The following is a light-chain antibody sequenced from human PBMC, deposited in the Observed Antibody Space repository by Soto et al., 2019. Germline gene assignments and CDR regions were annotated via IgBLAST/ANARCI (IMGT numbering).Light chain of an antibody. Sequence: EIVMTQSPATLSVSPGERATLSCRASQSVTTNLAWYQQKPGQAPRLLIYNAYSRATGIPARISGSGSGTEFTLTINSLQSEDFAGYYCQQYNNWPRTFGQGTKVDIK. CDR2: NAY. V-gene: IGKV3-15*01. J-gene: IGKJ1*01. CDR1: QSVTTN. CDR3: QQYNNWPRT.